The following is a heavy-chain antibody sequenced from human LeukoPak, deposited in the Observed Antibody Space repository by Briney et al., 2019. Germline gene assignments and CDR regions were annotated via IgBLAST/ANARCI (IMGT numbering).Heavy chain of an antibody. D-gene: IGHD3-10*01. CDR1: GYTFTGYY. V-gene: IGHV1-2*02. J-gene: IGHJ3*02. CDR3: ARVTAILLWFGESEKGAFDI. Sequence: ASVKVSCKASGYTFTGYYMHWVRQAPGQGLEWMGWINPNSGGTNYAQKFRGRVTMTRDTSNSTAYMELSRLRSDDTAVYYCARVTAILLWFGESEKGAFDIWGQGTMVTVSS. CDR2: INPNSGGT.